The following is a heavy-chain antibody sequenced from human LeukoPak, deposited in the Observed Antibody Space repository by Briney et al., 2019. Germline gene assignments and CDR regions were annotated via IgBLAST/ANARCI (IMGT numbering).Heavy chain of an antibody. CDR1: GFTFSSYG. V-gene: IGHV3-30*02. Sequence: GGSLRLSCAASGFTFSSYGMSWVRQAPGKGLEWVAFIRYDGSNKYYADSVKGRFTISRDNSKNTLYLQMNSLRAEDTAVYYCAKTGGITSSYWGQGTLVTVSS. J-gene: IGHJ4*02. CDR2: IRYDGSNK. D-gene: IGHD3-10*01. CDR3: AKTGGITSSY.